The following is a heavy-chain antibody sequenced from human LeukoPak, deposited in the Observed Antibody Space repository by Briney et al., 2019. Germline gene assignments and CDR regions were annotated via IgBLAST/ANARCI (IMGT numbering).Heavy chain of an antibody. CDR2: VASSGTS. J-gene: IGHJ5*02. Sequence: PSETLSLTCTVSGDSLSTYYWTWIRQTPGKELERIGFVASSGTSNYNPSLKSRVSISIDTSKNQFSLALTSVTPADTAVYYCARVVRGVVTSNWFDPWGQGTLVSVSS. CDR1: GDSLSTYY. V-gene: IGHV4-59*01. D-gene: IGHD2-21*02. CDR3: ARVVRGVVTSNWFDP.